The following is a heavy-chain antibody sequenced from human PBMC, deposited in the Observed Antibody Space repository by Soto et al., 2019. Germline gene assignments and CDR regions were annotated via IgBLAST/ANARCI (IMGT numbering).Heavy chain of an antibody. D-gene: IGHD6-13*01. CDR2: IHYSGST. CDR1: GGSVSSSDYY. Sequence: QLQLQESGPGLVKPSETLSLTCTVSGGSVSSSDYYWAWIRLPPGKGLEWIGSIHYSGSTYYNPSLKSRVTISGDTSKKQFSLNLNSVTAADTAVYYCARHTHPPAAARIDYWGQGTLVTVSS. V-gene: IGHV4-39*01. J-gene: IGHJ4*02. CDR3: ARHTHPPAAARIDY.